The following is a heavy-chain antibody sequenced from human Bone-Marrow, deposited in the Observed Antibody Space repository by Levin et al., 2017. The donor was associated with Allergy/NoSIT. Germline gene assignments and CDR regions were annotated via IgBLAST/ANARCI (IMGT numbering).Heavy chain of an antibody. CDR3: ARITGTTARRFDP. V-gene: IGHV4-30-2*01. CDR1: GGSISSGGYS. J-gene: IGHJ5*02. CDR2: IYHSGST. Sequence: PSQTLSLTCAVSGGSISSGGYSWSWIRQPPGKGLEWIGYIYHSGSTYYNPSLKSRVTISVDRSKNQFSLKLSSVTAADTAVYYCARITGTTARRFDPWGQGTLVTVSS. D-gene: IGHD1-7*01.